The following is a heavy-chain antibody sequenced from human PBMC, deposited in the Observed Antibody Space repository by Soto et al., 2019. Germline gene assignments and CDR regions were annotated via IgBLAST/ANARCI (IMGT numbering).Heavy chain of an antibody. V-gene: IGHV2-5*01. CDR1: GFSFSTSGVG. CDR3: AHRLGFGSSWYQFDY. J-gene: IGHJ4*02. Sequence: SVPTLVNHTQTVTLTCTFSGFSFSTSGVGVGWIRQPPGKALEWLALIYWNDDNRYSPSLKSRLTITKDTSKNQVVLTMTNMDPVDTATYYCAHRLGFGSSWYQFDYWGQGTLVTVSS. CDR2: IYWNDDN. D-gene: IGHD6-13*01.